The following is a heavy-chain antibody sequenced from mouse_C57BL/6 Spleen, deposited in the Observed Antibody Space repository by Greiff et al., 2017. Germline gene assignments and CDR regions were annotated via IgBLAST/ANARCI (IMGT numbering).Heavy chain of an antibody. Sequence: QVQLQQSGAELVRPGTSVKVSCKASGYAFTNYLIEWVKQRPGQGLEWIGVINPGSGGTNYNEKFKGKATLTADKSSSTAYMQLSSLTSEDSAVYVCARGDYSNYGFAYWGQGTLVTVSA. V-gene: IGHV1-54*01. J-gene: IGHJ3*01. CDR3: ARGDYSNYGFAY. CDR1: GYAFTNYL. D-gene: IGHD2-5*01. CDR2: INPGSGGT.